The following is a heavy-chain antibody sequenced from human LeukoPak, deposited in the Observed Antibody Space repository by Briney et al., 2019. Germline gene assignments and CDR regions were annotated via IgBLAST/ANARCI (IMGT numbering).Heavy chain of an antibody. Sequence: ASVKVSCKASGYTFTSYDINWVRQATGQGLEWMGWMNPNSGNTGYAQKFQGRVTMTRNTSISTAYMELSSLRSEDTAVYYCSSGRAIFGVAVYYFDYWGQGPLVTVSS. J-gene: IGHJ4*02. CDR1: GYTFTSYD. D-gene: IGHD3-3*01. CDR2: MNPNSGNT. V-gene: IGHV1-8*01. CDR3: SSGRAIFGVAVYYFDY.